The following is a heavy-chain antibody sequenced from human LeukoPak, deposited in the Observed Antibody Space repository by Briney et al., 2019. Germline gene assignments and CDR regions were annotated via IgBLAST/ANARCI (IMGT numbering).Heavy chain of an antibody. CDR3: ARDDGGRSGYDFDY. Sequence: ASVKVSCKASGYTFTSYAMHWVRQAPGQRLEWMGWINAGNGNTKYSQKLQGRVTMTTDTSTSTAYMELRSLRSDDTAVYYCARDDGGRSGYDFDYWGRGTLVTVSS. D-gene: IGHD3-22*01. V-gene: IGHV1-3*01. J-gene: IGHJ4*02. CDR1: GYTFTSYA. CDR2: INAGNGNT.